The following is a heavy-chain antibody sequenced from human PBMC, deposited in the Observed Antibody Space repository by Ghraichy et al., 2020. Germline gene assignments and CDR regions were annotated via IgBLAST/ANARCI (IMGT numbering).Heavy chain of an antibody. CDR3: ARGGGTQSFDY. CDR2: INHSGST. J-gene: IGHJ4*02. V-gene: IGHV4-34*01. CDR1: GGSFNIYY. D-gene: IGHD2-15*01. Sequence: SQTLSLTCAVYGGSFNIYYWSWIRQPPGKGLECIGEINHSGSTNYNPSLKSRVTISVDTSKNQFSLKLSSVTAADTAVYFCARGGGTQSFDYWGQGTLVTVSS.